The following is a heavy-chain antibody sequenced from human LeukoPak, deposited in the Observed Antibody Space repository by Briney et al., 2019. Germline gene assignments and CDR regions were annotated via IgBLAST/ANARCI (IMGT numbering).Heavy chain of an antibody. J-gene: IGHJ4*02. CDR2: INSDGSST. CDR1: GFTFSSYW. V-gene: IGHV3-74*01. CDR3: ARVGATTWY. Sequence: GGSLRLSCLASGFTFSSYWMHWVRQAPGKGLGWVSRINSDGSSTNYADSVKGRFTISRDNAKNTLYLQVNSLRAEDTAVYYCARVGATTWYWGQGTLVTVSS. D-gene: IGHD1-26*01.